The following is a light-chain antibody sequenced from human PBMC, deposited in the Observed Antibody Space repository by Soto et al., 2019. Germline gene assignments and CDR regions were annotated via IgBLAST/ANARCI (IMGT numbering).Light chain of an antibody. J-gene: IGLJ3*02. CDR3: SSYTSSSTWV. Sequence: QSALTQHASVSGSPGQSITISCTGTSSDVGGYKYVSWYQQHPGKAPKLIIYDVNNRPSGVSNRFSGSKSGNTASLTISGLQAEDEADYYCSSYTSSSTWVFGGGTKLTVL. CDR1: SSDVGGYKY. V-gene: IGLV2-14*03. CDR2: DVN.